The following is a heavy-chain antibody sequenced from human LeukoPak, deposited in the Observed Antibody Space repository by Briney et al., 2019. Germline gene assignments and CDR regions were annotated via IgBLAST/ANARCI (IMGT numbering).Heavy chain of an antibody. D-gene: IGHD1-14*01. CDR3: SKVRTYFYHGLDV. J-gene: IGHJ6*02. CDR2: ISGTTSGT. Sequence: GGSLRLSCAASGFTFSTCAMSWVRQAPGKGLKLVSGISGTTSGTYYADSVKGRFTISRDNSKNTLFLQVNSLRAEATAVYYCSKVRTYFYHGLDVWGQGTTVTVSS. CDR1: GFTFSTCA. V-gene: IGHV3-23*01.